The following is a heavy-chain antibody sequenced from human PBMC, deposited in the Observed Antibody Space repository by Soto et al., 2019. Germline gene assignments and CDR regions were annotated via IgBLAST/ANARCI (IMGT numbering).Heavy chain of an antibody. V-gene: IGHV3-23*01. Sequence: EVQLLESGGGLVQPGGSLRLSCAASKFTFSSYAMSWVRQAPGKGLEWVSVISGSGGSTYYADSVKGRFTISRDNFKNTLYLQMSSLRDEDTAVYYCAKRGSGSQFDYWGQGTLVTVSS. CDR3: AKRGSGSQFDY. CDR2: ISGSGGST. CDR1: KFTFSSYA. J-gene: IGHJ4*02. D-gene: IGHD1-26*01.